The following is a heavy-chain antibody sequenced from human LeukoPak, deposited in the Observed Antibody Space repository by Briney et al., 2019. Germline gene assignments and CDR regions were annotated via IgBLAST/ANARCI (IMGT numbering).Heavy chain of an antibody. D-gene: IGHD6-6*01. CDR2: IYHSGST. CDR3: ARAIAARRRVGWDYFDY. Sequence: PSETLSLTCTVSGYSISSGYYWGWIRQPPGKGLEWIGIIYHSGSTYYNPSLKSRITISVDTSKNQFSLKLSSVTAADTAVYFCARAIAARRRVGWDYFDYWGQGTLVTVSS. CDR1: GYSISSGYY. V-gene: IGHV4-38-2*02. J-gene: IGHJ4*02.